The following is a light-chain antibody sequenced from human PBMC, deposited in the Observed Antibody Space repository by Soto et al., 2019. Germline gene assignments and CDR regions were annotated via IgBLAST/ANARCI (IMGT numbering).Light chain of an antibody. V-gene: IGKV1-9*01. CDR3: QQRNSYPTWT. CDR2: AAS. Sequence: DIQLTQSPSFLSASVGDRVTITCRASQGISSYLAWYQQKPGKAPKLLIYAASTLQSGVPSRFSGSGSGTEFTLTIISLQPEDFATYYCQQRNSYPTWTFGQGTKVEIK. J-gene: IGKJ1*01. CDR1: QGISSY.